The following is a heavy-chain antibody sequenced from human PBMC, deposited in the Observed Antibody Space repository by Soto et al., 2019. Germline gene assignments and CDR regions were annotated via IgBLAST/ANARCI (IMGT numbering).Heavy chain of an antibody. V-gene: IGHV4-4*02. J-gene: IGHJ4*02. CDR3: ARAPSPFFMGDY. CDR2: IHHSGST. Sequence: SETLSLTCAVSGGSISSNNWWSWVRRPPGKGLEWIGEIHHSGSTNYNPSLKSRVTISVDKSKNQFSLTLSSVTAADTAVYYCARAPSPFFMGDYWGQGTLVTVSS. CDR1: GGSISSNNW. D-gene: IGHD3-10*01.